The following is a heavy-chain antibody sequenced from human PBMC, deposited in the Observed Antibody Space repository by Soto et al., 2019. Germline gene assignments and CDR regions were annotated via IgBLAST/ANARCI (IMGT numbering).Heavy chain of an antibody. D-gene: IGHD3-3*01. CDR2: ISYTGTT. CDR3: ARASQLDFWSGSHDAFDI. CDR1: GGSVSRGSHY. Sequence: SETLSLTCAVSGGSVSRGSHYWSWIRQPPGRGLEWIAYISYTGTTDYNPSLKSRVTISLDMSKNQFSLRLDSVTAADTAVYYCARASQLDFWSGSHDAFDIWGQGTMVT. J-gene: IGHJ3*02. V-gene: IGHV4-61*01.